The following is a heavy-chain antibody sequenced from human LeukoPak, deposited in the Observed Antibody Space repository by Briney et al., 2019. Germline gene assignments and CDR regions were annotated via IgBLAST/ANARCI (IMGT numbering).Heavy chain of an antibody. CDR1: GYSSSYYW. V-gene: IGHV5-51*01. CDR2: IYLGDSDT. Sequence: GESLKISCKGLGYSSSYYWIGWVRQMPGKGLEWMGIIYLGDSDTRYSPSFQGQITISADKSITTAYLQWSSLKASDTAMYYCARHPDYGDYVYDYWGQGTLVTVSS. J-gene: IGHJ4*02. CDR3: ARHPDYGDYVYDY. D-gene: IGHD4-17*01.